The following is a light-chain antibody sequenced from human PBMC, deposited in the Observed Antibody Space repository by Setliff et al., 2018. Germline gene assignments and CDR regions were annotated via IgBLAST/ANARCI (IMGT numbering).Light chain of an antibody. CDR3: GTWDSTLALAV. Sequence: QSALAQPPSVSAAPGQKVTISCSGNTSNFANDYVSWYQHLPGTAPKLLIYDNNKRPSGIPDRFYGSKSATSATLGITGLQTGDEADYHCGTWDSTLALAVFGGGTKVTVL. J-gene: IGLJ3*02. CDR1: TSNFANDY. V-gene: IGLV1-51*01. CDR2: DNN.